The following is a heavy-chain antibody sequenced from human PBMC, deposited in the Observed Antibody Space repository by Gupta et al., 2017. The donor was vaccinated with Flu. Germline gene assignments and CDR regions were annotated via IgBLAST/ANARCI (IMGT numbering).Heavy chain of an antibody. CDR2: IRDKANSYAT. Sequence: EVQLVESGGGLVQPGGSLKLSCATSGFTFSGSAMHWVRQASGKGLEWVGRIRDKANSYATAYAASVKGRFTISRDDSKNTAYLQMNSLKTEDTAVYYGGYDFWSGYSGNGMDVWGQGTTVTVSS. CDR3: GYDFWSGYSGNGMDV. CDR1: GFTFSGSA. D-gene: IGHD3-3*01. V-gene: IGHV3-73*02. J-gene: IGHJ6*02.